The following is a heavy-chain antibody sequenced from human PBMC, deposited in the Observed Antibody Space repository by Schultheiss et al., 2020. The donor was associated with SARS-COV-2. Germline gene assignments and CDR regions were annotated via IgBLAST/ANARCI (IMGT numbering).Heavy chain of an antibody. CDR1: GGTFSSYA. D-gene: IGHD3-16*01. CDR2: IIPIFGTA. Sequence: SVKVSCKASGGTFSSYAISWVRQAPGQGLEWMGGIIPIFGTANYAQKFQGRVTITADKSTSTAYMELSSLRSEDTAVYYCTREASSATGGEYFDYWGQGTLVTVSS. V-gene: IGHV1-69*06. CDR3: TREASSATGGEYFDY. J-gene: IGHJ4*02.